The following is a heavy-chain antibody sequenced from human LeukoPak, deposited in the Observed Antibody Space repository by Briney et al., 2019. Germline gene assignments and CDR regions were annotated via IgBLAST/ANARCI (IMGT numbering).Heavy chain of an antibody. V-gene: IGHV3-9*01. CDR3: AKGLGGSGSYYPDC. D-gene: IGHD3-10*01. J-gene: IGHJ4*02. CDR1: GFTFDDYA. Sequence: GRSLRLSCAASGFTFDDYAMHWVRQAPGKGLEWVSGISWNSGSIGYADSVKGRFTISRDNAKNSLYLQMNSLRAEDTALYYCAKGLGGSGSYYPDCWGQGTLVTVSS. CDR2: ISWNSGSI.